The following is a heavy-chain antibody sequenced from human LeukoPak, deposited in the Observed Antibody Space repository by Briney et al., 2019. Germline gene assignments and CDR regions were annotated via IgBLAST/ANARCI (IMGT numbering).Heavy chain of an antibody. V-gene: IGHV4-59*12. D-gene: IGHD3-9*01. CDR1: GGSMINYY. Sequence: SETLSLTCTMSGGSMINYYWGWIRQTPGKGLESLGYIFYSGVTDYNPSLKSRLTISIDTSKSQFSLNLNSVTAADTAVYYCARDLRYFDWTSEYNWFDPWGQGTLVTVSS. J-gene: IGHJ5*02. CDR3: ARDLRYFDWTSEYNWFDP. CDR2: IFYSGVT.